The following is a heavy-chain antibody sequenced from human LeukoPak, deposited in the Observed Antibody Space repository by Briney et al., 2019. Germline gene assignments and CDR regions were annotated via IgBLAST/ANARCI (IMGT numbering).Heavy chain of an antibody. CDR1: GFTFSSHA. Sequence: GGSLRLSCAASGFTFSSHAMSWVRQGPGKGLEWVSAISGSGGRTYYADSMKGRFTISRDNSKNTVYLQMNSLRAEDTAVYYCAKNRNGDYAQYFEYWGQGTLVTVSS. V-gene: IGHV3-23*01. CDR2: ISGSGGRT. CDR3: AKNRNGDYAQYFEY. D-gene: IGHD4-17*01. J-gene: IGHJ4*02.